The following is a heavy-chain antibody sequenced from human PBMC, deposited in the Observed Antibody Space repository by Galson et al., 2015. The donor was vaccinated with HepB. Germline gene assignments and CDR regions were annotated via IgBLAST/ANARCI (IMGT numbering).Heavy chain of an antibody. CDR1: GYTFTSYG. Sequence: SVKVSCKASGYTFTSYGISWVRQAPGQGLEWMGWISAYNGNTNYAQKLQGRVTMTTDTSTSTAYMELRSLRSDDTAVYYCARDLFFLNYGDYGTECFDYWGQGTLVTVSS. J-gene: IGHJ4*02. CDR3: ARDLFFLNYGDYGTECFDY. D-gene: IGHD4-17*01. CDR2: ISAYNGNT. V-gene: IGHV1-18*01.